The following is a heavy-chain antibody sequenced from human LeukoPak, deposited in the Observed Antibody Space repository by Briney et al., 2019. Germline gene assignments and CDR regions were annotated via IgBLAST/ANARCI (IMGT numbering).Heavy chain of an antibody. CDR1: GVSVSSNY. J-gene: IGHJ4*02. CDR2: IYYSGST. CDR3: ARGFSPLDYYDSSGAHFDY. D-gene: IGHD3-22*01. V-gene: IGHV4-59*02. Sequence: PSETLSLTCTVSGVSVSSNYWSWIRQPPGKGLEWIGYIYYSGSTNYNPSLKSRVTISVDTSKSQFSLKLSSVTAADTAVYYCARGFSPLDYYDSSGAHFDYWGQGTLVTVSS.